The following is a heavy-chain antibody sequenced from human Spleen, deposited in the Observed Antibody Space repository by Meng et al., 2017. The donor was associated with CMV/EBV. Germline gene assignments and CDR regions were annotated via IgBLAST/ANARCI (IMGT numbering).Heavy chain of an antibody. CDR1: GFTLSSYN. CDR2: INTDGSSI. D-gene: IGHD1-14*01. CDR3: AKPGAEFDHYFDY. V-gene: IGHV3-74*01. J-gene: IGHJ4*02. Sequence: GESLKISCAASGFTLSSYNMNWVRQAPGKGLVWVSRINTDGSSIVYADSVNGRFTISRDNAKNTLHLQMNSLRVEDTAVYYCAKPGAEFDHYFDYWGQGTLVTVSS.